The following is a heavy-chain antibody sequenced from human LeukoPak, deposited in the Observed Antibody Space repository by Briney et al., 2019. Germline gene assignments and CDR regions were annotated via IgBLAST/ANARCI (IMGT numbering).Heavy chain of an antibody. J-gene: IGHJ5*02. Sequence: ASVKVPCKASGYTFTNYYMHWVRQALGQGLEWMGIINPSGGTTSYAQKFQGRVTMTRDTSTSTVYMELSSLRSEDTAVYYCARDLNWFDPWGQGTLVTVSS. V-gene: IGHV1-46*01. CDR3: ARDLNWFDP. CDR1: GYTFTNYY. CDR2: INPSGGTT.